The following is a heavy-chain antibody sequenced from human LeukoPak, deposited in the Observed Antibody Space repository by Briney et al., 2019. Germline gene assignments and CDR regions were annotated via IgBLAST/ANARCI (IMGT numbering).Heavy chain of an antibody. CDR3: AKDKAAVVAAGAFDI. CDR1: GFTFDDYA. D-gene: IGHD2-15*01. Sequence: GGSLRLSCAASGFTFDDYAIHWVRQAPGKGLEWVSGISWNSGSIGYADSVKGRFTISRDNAKNSLYLQMNSLRAEDTALYYCAKDKAAVVAAGAFDIWGQGTMVTVSS. V-gene: IGHV3-9*01. CDR2: ISWNSGSI. J-gene: IGHJ3*02.